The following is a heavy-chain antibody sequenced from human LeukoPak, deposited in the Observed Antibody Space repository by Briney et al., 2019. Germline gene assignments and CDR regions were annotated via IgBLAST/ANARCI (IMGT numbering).Heavy chain of an antibody. Sequence: PGGSLRLSCAASGFSCGGHYMSWVRQAPGKGPEWISYISGNGGDIAYADSVKGRFTISRDNAKNSLHLQMNSLRVEDTAVYHCVRHAGRAGGQWGQGTLIAVSS. CDR2: ISGNGGDI. CDR3: VRHAGRAGGQ. D-gene: IGHD3-10*01. V-gene: IGHV3-11*01. J-gene: IGHJ4*02. CDR1: GFSCGGHY.